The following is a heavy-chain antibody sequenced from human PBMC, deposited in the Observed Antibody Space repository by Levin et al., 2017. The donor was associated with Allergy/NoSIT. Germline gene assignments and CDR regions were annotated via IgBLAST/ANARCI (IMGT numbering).Heavy chain of an antibody. CDR1: GYTFTSYD. J-gene: IGHJ6*02. CDR2: MNPNSGNT. V-gene: IGHV1-8*01. Sequence: ASVKVSCKASGYTFTSYDINWVRQATGQGLEWMGWMNPNSGNTGYAQKFQGRVTMTRNTSISTAYMELSSLRSEDTAVYYCARAGASTYYDFWSGYYTRYYYYYGMDVWGQGTTVTVSS. CDR3: ARAGASTYYDFWSGYYTRYYYYYGMDV. D-gene: IGHD3-3*01.